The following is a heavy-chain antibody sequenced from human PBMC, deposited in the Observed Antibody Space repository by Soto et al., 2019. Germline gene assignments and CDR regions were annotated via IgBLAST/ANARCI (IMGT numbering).Heavy chain of an antibody. CDR1: GGTFSSYA. D-gene: IGHD2-15*01. CDR2: IIPIFGTA. CDR3: ARSAECSGGSCYPPFQH. Sequence: SVKVSCKASGGTFSSYAISWVRQAPGQGLEWMGGIIPIFGTANYAQKFQGRVTITADESTSTAYMELSSLRSEDTAVYYCARSAECSGGSCYPPFQHWGQGTLVTVSS. J-gene: IGHJ1*01. V-gene: IGHV1-69*13.